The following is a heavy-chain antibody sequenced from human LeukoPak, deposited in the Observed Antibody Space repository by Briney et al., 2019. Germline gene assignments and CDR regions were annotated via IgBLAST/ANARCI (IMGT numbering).Heavy chain of an antibody. J-gene: IGHJ5*02. CDR1: GSTFSSYA. CDR2: ISYDGSTK. Sequence: PGGSLRLSCAASGSTFSSYAMHWVRQPPGKGLEWVTMISYDGSTKYYTDSVKGRFTISRDNSKNTLYLQMNSLRTEDTALYYCARDHSLEYGNWFDPWGQGTLVTVSS. D-gene: IGHD3-3*01. V-gene: IGHV3-30*04. CDR3: ARDHSLEYGNWFDP.